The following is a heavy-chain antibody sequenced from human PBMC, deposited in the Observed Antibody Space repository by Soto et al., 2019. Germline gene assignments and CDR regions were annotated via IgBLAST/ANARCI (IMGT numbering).Heavy chain of an antibody. CDR2: MDSNGDNI. D-gene: IGHD3-9*01. CDR1: GFTFSSYA. J-gene: IGHJ4*02. CDR3: VKVAYFDWYYYYDY. V-gene: IGHV3-64D*06. Sequence: GSLRLSCSASGFTFSSYAMHWVRQAPGKGLEYVSSMDSNGDNIKYADSVKGRFTISRDNSKNTLYLHMNSLRPEDTALYYCVKVAYFDWYYYYDYWGQGTLVTVSS.